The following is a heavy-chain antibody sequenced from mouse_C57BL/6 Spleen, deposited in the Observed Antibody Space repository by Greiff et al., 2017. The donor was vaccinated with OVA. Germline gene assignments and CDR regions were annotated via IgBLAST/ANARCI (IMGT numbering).Heavy chain of an antibody. CDR2: IDPSDSYT. J-gene: IGHJ1*03. Sequence: VQLQQPGAELVKPGASVKLSCKASGYTFTSYWMQWVKQRPGQGLEWIGEIDPSDSYTNYNQKFKGKATLTVDTSCSTAYMQLSSLTSEDSAVYYCARSVGRRDWYFDVWGTGTTVTVSS. CDR3: ARSVGRRDWYFDV. CDR1: GYTFTSYW. V-gene: IGHV1-50*01. D-gene: IGHD4-1*01.